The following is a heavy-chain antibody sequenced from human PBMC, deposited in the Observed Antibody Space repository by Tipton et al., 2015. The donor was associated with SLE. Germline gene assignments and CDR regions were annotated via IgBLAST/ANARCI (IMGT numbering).Heavy chain of an antibody. CDR1: GYTFVGYY. CDR3: ARDASWSRTDY. Sequence: QLVQSGAEVKKPGASVKVSCRASGYTFVGYYIHWVRQAPGQGLEWMGWINPNSGGIKYAQKFQGRVSMTRDTSITTAYMELSSLRSDDTAIYYCARDASWSRTDYWGQGTLVTVSS. V-gene: IGHV1-2*02. J-gene: IGHJ4*02. D-gene: IGHD1-1*01. CDR2: INPNSGGI.